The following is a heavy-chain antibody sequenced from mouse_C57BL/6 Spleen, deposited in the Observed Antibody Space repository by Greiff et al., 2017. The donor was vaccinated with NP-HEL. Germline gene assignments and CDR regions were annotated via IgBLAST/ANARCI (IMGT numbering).Heavy chain of an antibody. CDR1: GYTFTSYG. V-gene: IGHV1-81*01. CDR2: IYPRSGNT. Sequence: QVQLQQSGAELARPGASVKLSCKASGYTFTSYGISWVKQRTGQGLEWIGEIYPRSGNTYYNEKFKGKATLTADKSSSTAYMELRSLTSEDSAVYFCARGETAQDTAYWGQGTLVTVSA. CDR3: ARGETAQDTAY. D-gene: IGHD3-2*02. J-gene: IGHJ3*01.